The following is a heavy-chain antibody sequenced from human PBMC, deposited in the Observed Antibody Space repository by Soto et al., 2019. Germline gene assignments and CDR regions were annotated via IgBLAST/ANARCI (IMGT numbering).Heavy chain of an antibody. V-gene: IGHV5-10-1*01. CDR3: ARPQMTYIAAAGTVGMDV. CDR1: GYSFTSYL. J-gene: IGHJ6*02. CDR2: IDPSDSYT. D-gene: IGHD6-13*01. Sequence: GGSLKICSAGSGYSFTSYLISWVRQMPGKGLEWMGRIDPSDSYTNYSPSFQGHVTISADKSISTAYLQWSSLKASDTAMYYCARPQMTYIAAAGTVGMDVWGQGTTVTVSS.